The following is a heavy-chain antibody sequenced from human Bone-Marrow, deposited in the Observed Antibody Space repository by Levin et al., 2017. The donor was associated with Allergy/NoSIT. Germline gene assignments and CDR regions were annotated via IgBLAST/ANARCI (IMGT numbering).Heavy chain of an antibody. CDR1: GFTFDDYA. J-gene: IGHJ4*02. CDR3: GKERRPPPSTGCYLPDY. Sequence: GGSLRLSCAGFGFTFDDYAMHWVRQAPGKGLEWVSSISWDSDNLDYADSVKGRFTISRDNAKSSLYLQMNNLRPDDTAFYFCGKERRPPPSTGCYLPDYWGQGILVTVSS. D-gene: IGHD2-2*01. CDR2: ISWDSDNL. V-gene: IGHV3-9*01.